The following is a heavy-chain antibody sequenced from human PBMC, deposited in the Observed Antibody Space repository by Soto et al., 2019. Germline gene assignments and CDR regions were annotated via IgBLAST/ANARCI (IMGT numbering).Heavy chain of an antibody. CDR1: GFTFSSYA. Sequence: PGGSLRLSCAASGFTFSSYAMSWVRQAPGKGLEWVSAISGSGGRAYYADSVKGRFTISRDNSKGTLSLQMNSLRADDTAVYYCAKDPGYRSPFDYWGQGTLVTVSS. CDR2: ISGSGGRA. J-gene: IGHJ4*02. D-gene: IGHD6-13*01. V-gene: IGHV3-23*01. CDR3: AKDPGYRSPFDY.